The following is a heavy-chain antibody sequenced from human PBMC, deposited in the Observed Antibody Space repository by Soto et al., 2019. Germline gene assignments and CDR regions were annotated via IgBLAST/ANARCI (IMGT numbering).Heavy chain of an antibody. CDR1: GDSISSGSY. CDR2: IYHRGTT. D-gene: IGHD3-16*01. CDR3: ASAEGGDYVWGSFPPKWFDP. V-gene: IGHV4-38-2*01. J-gene: IGHJ5*02. Sequence: SETLSLTCAVSGDSISSGSYWSWIRQPPGKGLEWIGSIYHRGTTYYNPSLKSRVSISVDTSNIQFSLKLSSVTAADTAVYYCASAEGGDYVWGSFPPKWFDPWGQGNLVTVSS.